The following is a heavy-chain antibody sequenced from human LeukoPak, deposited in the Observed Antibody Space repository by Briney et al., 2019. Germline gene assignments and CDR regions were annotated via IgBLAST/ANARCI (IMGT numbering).Heavy chain of an antibody. Sequence: KPGGSLRLSCAASGFTFNSYRMNWVRQAPGKGLEWVSSISSSSSYIYYADSVKDRFTISRDNAKNSLYLQMNSLRAEDTAVYYCARGSHIGAAGIFDNWGQGTLVTVSS. CDR1: GFTFNSYR. CDR3: ARGSHIGAAGIFDN. CDR2: ISSSSSYI. D-gene: IGHD6-13*01. J-gene: IGHJ4*02. V-gene: IGHV3-21*01.